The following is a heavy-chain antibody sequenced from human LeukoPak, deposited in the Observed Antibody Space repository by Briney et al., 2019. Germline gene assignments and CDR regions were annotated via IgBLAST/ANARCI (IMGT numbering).Heavy chain of an antibody. Sequence: PSETLSLTCAVYGGSFSGYYWSQIHQPPGKGLEWIGEINHSGSTNYNPSLKSRVTISVDTSKNQFSLKLSSVTAADTAVYYCARVGTAMVTRGWFDPWGQGTLVTVSS. CDR3: ARVGTAMVTRGWFDP. J-gene: IGHJ5*02. V-gene: IGHV4-34*01. CDR1: GGSFSGYY. D-gene: IGHD5-18*01. CDR2: INHSGST.